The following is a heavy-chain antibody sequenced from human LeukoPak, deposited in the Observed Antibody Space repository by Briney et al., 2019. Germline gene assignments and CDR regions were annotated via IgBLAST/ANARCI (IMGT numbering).Heavy chain of an antibody. CDR1: GYTFISYG. J-gene: IGHJ4*02. Sequence: SVKVSCKASGYTFISYGISWVRQAPGQGLEWMGRIIPIFGTANYAQKFQGRVTITTDESTSTAYMELSSLRSEDTAVYYCATPGIAAAGIGFGFDYWGQGTLVTVSS. D-gene: IGHD6-13*01. CDR2: IIPIFGTA. V-gene: IGHV1-69*05. CDR3: ATPGIAAAGIGFGFDY.